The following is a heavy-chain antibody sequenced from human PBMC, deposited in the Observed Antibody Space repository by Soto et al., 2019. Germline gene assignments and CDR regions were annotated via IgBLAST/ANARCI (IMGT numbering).Heavy chain of an antibody. V-gene: IGHV1-3*01. Sequence: ASVKVSCKASGGTFSSYAISWVRQAPGQRLEWMGWINAGNGNTKYSQKFQGRVTITRDTSASTAYMELSSLRSEDTAVYYCARGGRITIFGVVRPNWFDPWGQGTLVTVSS. CDR2: INAGNGNT. D-gene: IGHD3-3*01. CDR3: ARGGRITIFGVVRPNWFDP. CDR1: GGTFSSYA. J-gene: IGHJ5*02.